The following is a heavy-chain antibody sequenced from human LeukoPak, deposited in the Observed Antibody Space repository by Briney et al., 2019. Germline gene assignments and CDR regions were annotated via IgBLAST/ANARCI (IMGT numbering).Heavy chain of an antibody. V-gene: IGHV3-30*02. CDR3: AKDLYRIADLRGP. CDR2: IGYDETNE. Sequence: PGGSLRLSCVASGFMFSTYGMHWVRQAPGKGLEWVAYIGYDETNEYYADSVKGRFTVSRSNSKNTLYLQMSSLRPEDTALYYCAKDLYRIADLRGPWGQGTLVTVSS. D-gene: IGHD6-13*01. CDR1: GFMFSTYG. J-gene: IGHJ5*02.